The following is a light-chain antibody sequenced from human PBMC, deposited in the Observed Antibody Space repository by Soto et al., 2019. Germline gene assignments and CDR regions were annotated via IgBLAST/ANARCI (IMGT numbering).Light chain of an antibody. CDR3: QSYDSSLSGSGV. CDR1: YSNIGAGYE. V-gene: IGLV1-40*01. J-gene: IGLJ3*02. CDR2: GHN. Sequence: QSVLTQPPSVSGAPGQRVTISCTGSYSNIGAGYEVHWYQQIPGTAPKLLISGHNNRPSGVPDRFFGSKSGTSASLTIIRLQAEDEADYYCQSYDSSLSGSGVFGGGTKVTVL.